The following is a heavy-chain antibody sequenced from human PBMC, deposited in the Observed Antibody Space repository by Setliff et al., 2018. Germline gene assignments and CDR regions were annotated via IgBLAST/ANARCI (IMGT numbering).Heavy chain of an antibody. J-gene: IGHJ4*02. CDR1: GFTFSNAW. CDR3: ATRLGDF. Sequence: PGGSLRLSCAASGFTFSNAWMSWVRQAPGEGLEWVGRIKSKADGGTADFAAPVKGRFTISRDDSKNTMSLQMNSLKTEDTAVYFCATRLGDFWGQGTLVTVSS. V-gene: IGHV3-15*01. CDR2: IKSKADGGTA.